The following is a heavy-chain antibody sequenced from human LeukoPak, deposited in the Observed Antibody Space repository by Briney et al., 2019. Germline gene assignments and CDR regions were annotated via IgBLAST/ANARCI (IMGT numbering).Heavy chain of an antibody. V-gene: IGHV3-49*04. CDR1: GFTFGDYA. J-gene: IGHJ4*02. D-gene: IGHD3-10*01. CDR3: TRGIWFGELFYFDY. CDR2: IRSKAYGGTT. Sequence: GTSLRLSCTASGFTFGDYAMSWVRQAPGKGLEWVGFIRSKAYGGTTEYAASVKGRFTISRDDSKSIAYLQMNSLKTEDTAVYYCTRGIWFGELFYFDYWGQGTLVTVSS.